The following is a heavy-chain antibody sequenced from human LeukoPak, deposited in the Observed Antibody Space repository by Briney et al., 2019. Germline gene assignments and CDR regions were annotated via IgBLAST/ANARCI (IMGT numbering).Heavy chain of an antibody. V-gene: IGHV4-31*03. CDR3: ARRRVVVASTDGASGAFDI. Sequence: SETLSLTCTVSGGSISSGGYYWSWIRQHPGKGLEWIGYIYYSGSTYYNPSLRSRVTISVDTSKNQFSLRLSSVTAADTAVYFCARRRVVVASTDGASGAFDIWGQGKMVTVSS. CDR2: IYYSGST. D-gene: IGHD2-15*01. CDR1: GGSISSGGYY. J-gene: IGHJ3*02.